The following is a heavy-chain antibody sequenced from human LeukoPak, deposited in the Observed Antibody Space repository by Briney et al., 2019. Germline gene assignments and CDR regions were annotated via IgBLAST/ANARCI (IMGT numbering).Heavy chain of an antibody. V-gene: IGHV4-59*12. Sequence: SETPSLTCAVSGVSITSYYWSWIRQPPGKGLVWIGYIHHTEKNRYNPSLQSRVTMSVDTSKSEFSLKLSSVTAADTAVYYCARDVRGIAAATYCDWFDPWGQGTLVTVSS. CDR1: GVSITSYY. CDR2: IHHTEKN. J-gene: IGHJ5*02. CDR3: ARDVRGIAAATYCDWFDP. D-gene: IGHD6-13*01.